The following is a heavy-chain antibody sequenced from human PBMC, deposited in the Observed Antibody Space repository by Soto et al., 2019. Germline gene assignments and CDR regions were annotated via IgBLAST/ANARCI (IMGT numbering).Heavy chain of an antibody. CDR2: ISAYNGNT. CDR3: ARRGVTTSVYYYTMDV. J-gene: IGHJ6*02. CDR1: GFGLINYG. Sequence: ASVKVSCKASGFGLINYGFTWVRQAPGQGLEWMGWISAYNGNTIYAQNLQGRLTMTRDTSTSTAYMELRSLRSDDTAVYYCARRGVTTSVYYYTMDVWGQGTTVTV. D-gene: IGHD4-4*01. V-gene: IGHV1-18*04.